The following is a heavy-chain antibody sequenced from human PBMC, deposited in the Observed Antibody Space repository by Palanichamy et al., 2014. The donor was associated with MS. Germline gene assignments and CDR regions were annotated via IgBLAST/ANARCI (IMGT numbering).Heavy chain of an antibody. V-gene: IGHV3-30*18. D-gene: IGHD2-21*02. CDR3: AKDLGLRSYYLDY. CDR2: ISYDGSNK. J-gene: IGHJ4*02. Sequence: QVQLVESGGGVVQPGRSRRLPCAASGFTFSSYAMHWVRQAPGKGLEWVAVISYDGSNKYYADSVKGRFTISRDNSKNTLYLQMNSLRIEDTAVYYCAKDLGLRSYYLDYWGQGTLVTVSS. CDR1: GFTFSSYA.